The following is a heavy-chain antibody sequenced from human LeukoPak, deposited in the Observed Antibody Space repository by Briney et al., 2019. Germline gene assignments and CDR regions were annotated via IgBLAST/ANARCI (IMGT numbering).Heavy chain of an antibody. CDR3: ARVGVYDILTGYYNWFDP. CDR2: MNPNSGNT. Sequence: GASVKVSCKASGYTFTSYDINWVRQATGQGLEWMGWMNPNSGNTGYAQKFQGRVTMTRNTSISTAYMELSSLRSEDTAVYYCARVGVYDILTGYYNWFDPWGQGTLVTVSS. D-gene: IGHD3-9*01. J-gene: IGHJ5*02. CDR1: GYTFTSYD. V-gene: IGHV1-8*01.